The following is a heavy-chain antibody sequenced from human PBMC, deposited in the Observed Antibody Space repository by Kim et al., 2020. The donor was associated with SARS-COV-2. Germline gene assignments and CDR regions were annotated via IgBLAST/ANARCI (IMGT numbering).Heavy chain of an antibody. CDR3: ARGSGGGYYYYYGMDV. Sequence: GGSLRLSCAASGFTVSSNYMSWVRQAPGKGLEWVSVIYSGGSTYYADSVKGRFTISRHNSKNTLYLQMNSLRAEDTAVYYCARGSGGGYYYYYGMDVWGQGTTVTVSS. D-gene: IGHD2-15*01. CDR1: GFTVSSNY. J-gene: IGHJ6*02. V-gene: IGHV3-53*04. CDR2: IYSGGST.